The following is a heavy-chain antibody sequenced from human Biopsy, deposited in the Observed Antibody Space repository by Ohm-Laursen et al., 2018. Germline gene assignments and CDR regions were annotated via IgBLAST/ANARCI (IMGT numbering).Heavy chain of an antibody. J-gene: IGHJ3*02. CDR3: AGIVLGPTNDAFDI. Sequence: SLRLSCSASGFTFSTYGMNWVRQAPGKGLEWVSHISRSSSTIYYADSVKGRFTISRDNAKNSLYLQMNSLRAEDTAVYYCAGIVLGPTNDAFDIWGQGTMVTVSS. V-gene: IGHV3-48*01. CDR2: ISRSSSTI. D-gene: IGHD1-26*01. CDR1: GFTFSTYG.